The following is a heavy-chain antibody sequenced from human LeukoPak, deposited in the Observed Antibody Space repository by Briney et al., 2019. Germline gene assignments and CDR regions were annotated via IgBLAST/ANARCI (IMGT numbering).Heavy chain of an antibody. D-gene: IGHD6-19*01. CDR1: GVSIRGLY. CDR2: IYNSGST. V-gene: IGHV4-59*01. Sequence: SETLSLTCTASGVSIRGLYWSWIRQPPGKGLEWIGYIYNSGSTNYNPSLKSRATISVDTSKNQLSLKLSSVTAADTAVYYCARGRSSFNIWGQGTMVTVSS. CDR3: ARGRSSFNI. J-gene: IGHJ3*02.